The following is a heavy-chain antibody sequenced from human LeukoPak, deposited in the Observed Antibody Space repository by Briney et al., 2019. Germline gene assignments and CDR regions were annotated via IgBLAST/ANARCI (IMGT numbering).Heavy chain of an antibody. V-gene: IGHV1-69*08. Sequence: ASVKVSCKASGGTFGSYTINWVRQAPGQGLEWMGRSIPIFDRTNYARNFQGRVTITADKSTSTAYMELSSLRSEDTAVYYCARAGAGYSYGYYFDYWGQGTLVTVSS. CDR3: ARAGAGYSYGYYFDY. J-gene: IGHJ4*02. D-gene: IGHD5-18*01. CDR2: SIPIFDRT. CDR1: GGTFGSYT.